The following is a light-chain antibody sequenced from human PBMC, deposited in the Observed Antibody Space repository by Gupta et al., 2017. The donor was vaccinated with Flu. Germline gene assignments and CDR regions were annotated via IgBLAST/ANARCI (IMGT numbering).Light chain of an antibody. CDR2: WAS. J-gene: IGKJ1*01. CDR1: QSVLYSSKNKNY. CDR3: QKEDRTPRT. Sequence: DIVMTPSPDSLAVSLGERATINCKSSQSVLYSSKNKNYLAWYQQKTGQPPKLSIYWASTRESGVHDRGSGRGSGKDVTLTISRRKDEDGAGYDGQKEDRTPRTFGQGTKVEIK. V-gene: IGKV4-1*01.